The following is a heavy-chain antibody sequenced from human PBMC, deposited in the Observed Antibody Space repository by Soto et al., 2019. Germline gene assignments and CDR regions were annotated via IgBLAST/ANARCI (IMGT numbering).Heavy chain of an antibody. CDR1: GYTFTSYY. J-gene: IGHJ6*02. CDR3: ARERDGYIPFYYRMDV. Sequence: QVQLVQSGAEVKKPGASVKVTCKASGYTFTSYYIHWVRQAPGQGLEWMGIINPSGGSTRYAQKFQGRVTMTGDTSTSTVYMELSSLRSEDTAVYYCARERDGYIPFYYRMDVWGQGTTVTVSS. D-gene: IGHD5-12*01. CDR2: INPSGGST. V-gene: IGHV1-46*01.